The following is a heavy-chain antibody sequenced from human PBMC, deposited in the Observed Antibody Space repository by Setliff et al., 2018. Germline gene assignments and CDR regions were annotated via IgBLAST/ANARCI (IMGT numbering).Heavy chain of an antibody. CDR2: IKQDGSEK. V-gene: IGHV3-7*03. D-gene: IGHD6-19*01. J-gene: IGHJ5*02. Sequence: PGGSLRLSCAASGFTFSRYWMSWVRQAPGKGLEWVANIKQDGSEKYYVDSVKGRFTISRDNAKNSLYLQMNSLRAEDTAVYYCAKGRRISYSSGWLNWFDPWGQGTLVTVSS. CDR3: AKGRRISYSSGWLNWFDP. CDR1: GFTFSRYW.